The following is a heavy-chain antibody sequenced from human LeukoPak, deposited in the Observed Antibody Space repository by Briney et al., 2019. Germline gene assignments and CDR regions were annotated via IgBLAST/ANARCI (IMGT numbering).Heavy chain of an antibody. CDR2: IIPILGVA. Sequence: ASVKVSCKASGGTFSSYAISWVRQAAGQGLEWMGRIIPILGVANYAQKFQGRVTITADKSTSTAYMELSSLRSEDTAVYYCARAATMVRGVIIGAYFDYWGQGTLVTVSS. V-gene: IGHV1-69*04. D-gene: IGHD3-10*01. J-gene: IGHJ4*02. CDR3: ARAATMVRGVIIGAYFDY. CDR1: GGTFSSYA.